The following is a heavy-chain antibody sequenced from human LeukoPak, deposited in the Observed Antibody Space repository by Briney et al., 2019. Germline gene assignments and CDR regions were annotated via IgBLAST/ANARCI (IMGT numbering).Heavy chain of an antibody. V-gene: IGHV4-61*02. J-gene: IGHJ5*02. CDR3: ARQGSSWYGMSWFDP. CDR2: IYTSGST. Sequence: SETLSLTCTVSGGSISSGSYYWSWLRQPAGKGLEWIGRIYTSGSTNYNPSLKSRVTISVDTSKNQFSLKLSSVTAADTAVYYCARQGSSWYGMSWFDPWGQGTLVTVSS. CDR1: GGSISSGSYY. D-gene: IGHD6-13*01.